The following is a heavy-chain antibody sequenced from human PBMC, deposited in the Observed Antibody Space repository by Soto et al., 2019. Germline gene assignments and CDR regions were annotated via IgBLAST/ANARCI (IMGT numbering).Heavy chain of an antibody. CDR2: IYYSGST. CDR1: GGTISSWY. CDR3: ARRYGSAIDY. D-gene: IGHD1-26*01. J-gene: IGHJ4*02. V-gene: IGHV4-59*08. Sequence: SETLSLTCTVSGGTISSWYWSWIRQPPGKGLEWIGYIYYSGSTNCNPSLKSRVTISVDTSKNQFSLRLSSVTAADTAVYYCARRYGSAIDYWGQGTLVTVSS.